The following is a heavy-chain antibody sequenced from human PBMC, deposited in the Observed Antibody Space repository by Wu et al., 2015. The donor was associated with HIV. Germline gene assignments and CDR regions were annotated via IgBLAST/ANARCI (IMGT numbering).Heavy chain of an antibody. CDR1: GYTFTSYA. D-gene: IGHD2-21*01. V-gene: IGHV1-18*01. CDR3: ARDTSIVRATSAIRFGFDN. J-gene: IGHJ4*02. CDR2: INPYNDYT. Sequence: QVQLVQSGAEVKKPGASVKVSCKASGYTFTSYAITWVRQAPGQGLEWMGWINPYNDYTNYATKFQGRVIMTTDTSTNTAYLELGSLTHDDTAIYFCARDTSIVRATSAIRFGFDNWGQGTVVTVSS.